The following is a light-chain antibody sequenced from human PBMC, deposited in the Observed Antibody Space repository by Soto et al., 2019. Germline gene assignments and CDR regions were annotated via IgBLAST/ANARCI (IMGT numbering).Light chain of an antibody. CDR3: QQYVTSPWA. CDR2: GAS. Sequence: EFVLTQSPGTLSLSPGERATLSCRASQSVSSSFLAWYQQKPGQAPRLLIYGASNRATGIPDRFSGSGSGTDFTLTISRLEPEDFAVYYCQQYVTSPWAFGQGTKVDIK. CDR1: QSVSSSF. V-gene: IGKV3-20*01. J-gene: IGKJ1*01.